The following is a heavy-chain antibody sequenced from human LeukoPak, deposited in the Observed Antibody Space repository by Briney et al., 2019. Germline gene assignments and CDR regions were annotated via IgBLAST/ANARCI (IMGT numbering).Heavy chain of an antibody. CDR3: ARGAGSGSWLVDY. Sequence: PGGSLRLSCAASGFTFSRFWMSWLRQAPGKGLEWVSFISTSAGTIYYADSVKGRFTISRDNAKNSLYLQMNGLRDEDTAVYYCARGAGSGSWLVDYWGQGTLVTVSS. V-gene: IGHV3-48*02. CDR1: GFTFSRFW. CDR2: ISTSAGTI. D-gene: IGHD6-13*01. J-gene: IGHJ4*02.